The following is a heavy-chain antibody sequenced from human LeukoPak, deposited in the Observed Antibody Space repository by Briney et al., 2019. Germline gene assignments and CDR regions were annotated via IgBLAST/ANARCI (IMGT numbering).Heavy chain of an antibody. Sequence: GGSLRLSCAASGFTFSSYAMSWVRQAPGKGLEWVSAISGSGGSTYYADSVKGRFTISRDNSKNTLYLQMNSLRAEDTAVYYCAKHGTPKLNNWNSDAFDIWGQGTMVTVSS. V-gene: IGHV3-23*01. CDR2: ISGSGGST. D-gene: IGHD1-7*01. J-gene: IGHJ3*02. CDR3: AKHGTPKLNNWNSDAFDI. CDR1: GFTFSSYA.